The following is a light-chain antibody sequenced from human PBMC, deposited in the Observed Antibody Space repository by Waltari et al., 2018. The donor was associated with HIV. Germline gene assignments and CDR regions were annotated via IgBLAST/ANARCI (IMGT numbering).Light chain of an antibody. V-gene: IGKV4-1*01. J-gene: IGKJ1*01. CDR1: QSVLSSSSYRDY. CDR2: WAS. CDR3: QQYLRTPWT. Sequence: DIVMTQSPDSLAVYLGERATINCKSSQSVLSSSSYRDYLGWYKQKPGQPPKLLIYWASTRESGVPDRFSGSGSGTDFTLTISNLQAEDVAVYYCQQYLRTPWTFGQGTRVEIK.